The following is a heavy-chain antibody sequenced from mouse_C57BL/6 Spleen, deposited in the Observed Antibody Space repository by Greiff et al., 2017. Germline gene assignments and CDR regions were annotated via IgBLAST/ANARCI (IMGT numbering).Heavy chain of an antibody. CDR3: AIYIPSSYPYYFDY. J-gene: IGHJ2*01. Sequence: EVKVVESGGGLVQPGGSLSLSCAASGFTFTDYYMSWVRQPPGKALEWLGFIRNKANGYTTEYSASVKGRFTISRDNSQSILYLQMNALRAEDSATYYCAIYIPSSYPYYFDYWGQGTTLTVSS. CDR1: GFTFTDYY. V-gene: IGHV7-3*01. CDR2: IRNKANGYTT. D-gene: IGHD1-1*01.